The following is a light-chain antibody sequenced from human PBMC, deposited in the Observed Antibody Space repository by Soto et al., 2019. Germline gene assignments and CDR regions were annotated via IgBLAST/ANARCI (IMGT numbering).Light chain of an antibody. CDR3: QQRDSWPIT. Sequence: VVLTQSPATLSLSPGERATLSCRASQSVDSYLVWYQQKPGQAPRLLIFGASNRATGIPARFSGSGSGTDLTITINSLEPDDFEVYYCQQRDSWPITFGQGTRLEIK. CDR1: QSVDSY. J-gene: IGKJ5*01. V-gene: IGKV3-11*01. CDR2: GAS.